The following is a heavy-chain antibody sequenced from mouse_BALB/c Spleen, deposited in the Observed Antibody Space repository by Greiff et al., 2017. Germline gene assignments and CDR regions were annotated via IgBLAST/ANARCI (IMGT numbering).Heavy chain of an antibody. V-gene: IGHV1-5*01. CDR3: TREGIYGYQAWFAY. D-gene: IGHD2-2*01. CDR2: IYTGNSDT. CDR1: GYTFTSYW. J-gene: IGHJ3*01. Sequence: EVQLQQSGTVLARPGASVKMSCKASGYTFTSYWMHWVKQRPGQGLEWIGAIYTGNSDTSYNQKFKGKAKLTAVTSTSTAYMELSSLTNEDSAVYYCTREGIYGYQAWFAYWGQGTLVTVSA.